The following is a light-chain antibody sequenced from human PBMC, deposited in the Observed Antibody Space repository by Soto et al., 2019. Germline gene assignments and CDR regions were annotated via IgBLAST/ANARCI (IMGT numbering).Light chain of an antibody. J-gene: IGKJ5*01. CDR2: GAS. CDR3: QQYQTSPIT. V-gene: IGKV3-20*01. Sequence: ENVLTQSPGTLSLSPGETATLLCTASQSFSSAYVGWYQQKPGQPPRLLIYGASIRATGIPDRFRGSGSGTDFTLTISRLEPEDFAVYYCQQYQTSPITFGQGTRLEIK. CDR1: QSFSSAY.